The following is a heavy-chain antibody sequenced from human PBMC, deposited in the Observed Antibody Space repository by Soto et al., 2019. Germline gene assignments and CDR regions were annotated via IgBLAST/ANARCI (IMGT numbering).Heavy chain of an antibody. CDR1: GFTFSSYA. J-gene: IGHJ4*02. CDR2: ISGSGGST. Sequence: GGSLRLSCAASGFTFSSYAMSWVRQAPGKGLEWVSAISGSGGSTYYADSVKGRFTISRDNSKNTLYLQMNSLRAEDTAVYYCARVRYDFWSGYADYWGQGTLVTVSS. CDR3: ARVRYDFWSGYADY. V-gene: IGHV3-23*01. D-gene: IGHD3-3*01.